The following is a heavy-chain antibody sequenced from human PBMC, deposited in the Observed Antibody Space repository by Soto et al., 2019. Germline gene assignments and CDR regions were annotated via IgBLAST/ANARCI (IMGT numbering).Heavy chain of an antibody. CDR1: GFTFSSYG. Sequence: SGGSLRLSCAGSGFTFSSYGMSWVRQAPGRGLDWVSAISGSGGSTYFADSVKGRFTISRDNSKNTLYLKMNSLRAEDTAIYYCAKAQYYDFWSGKDWFDPWGQGT. CDR3: AKAQYYDFWSGKDWFDP. V-gene: IGHV3-23*01. CDR2: ISGSGGST. J-gene: IGHJ5*02. D-gene: IGHD3-3*01.